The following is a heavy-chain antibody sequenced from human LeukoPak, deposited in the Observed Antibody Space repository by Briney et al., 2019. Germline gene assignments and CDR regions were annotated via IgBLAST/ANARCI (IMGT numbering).Heavy chain of an antibody. CDR1: GFTVSSNY. D-gene: IGHD3-22*01. V-gene: IGHV3-53*01. CDR2: IYSGGST. Sequence: GGSLRLSCAASGFTVSSNYMSWVRQAPGKGLEWASVIYSGGSTYYADSVKGRFTFSRDNSKNTLYLQMNSLRAEDTAVYYCAKYTHSSGFDYWGQGTLVTVSS. CDR3: AKYTHSSGFDY. J-gene: IGHJ4*02.